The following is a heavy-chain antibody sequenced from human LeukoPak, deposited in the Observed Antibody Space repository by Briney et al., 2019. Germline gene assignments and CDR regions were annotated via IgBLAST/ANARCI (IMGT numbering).Heavy chain of an antibody. J-gene: IGHJ4*02. V-gene: IGHV4-34*01. Sequence: AETLSLTCAVYGGSFSGYYWSWIRQPPGKWLEWIGEINHSGSTNYNPSLKSRVTISVDTSKNQFSLKLRSVTAADPAVYYCARDSGPYDFWSGLSFDYWGQGTLVTVSS. CDR3: ARDSGPYDFWSGLSFDY. D-gene: IGHD3-3*01. CDR2: INHSGST. CDR1: GGSFSGYY.